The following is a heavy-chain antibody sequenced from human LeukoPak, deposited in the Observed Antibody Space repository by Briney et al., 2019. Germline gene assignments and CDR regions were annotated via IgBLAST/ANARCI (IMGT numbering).Heavy chain of an antibody. Sequence: GGSLRLSCAASGLTISSYSMNWVRQAPGKGLQWVSYISSSSSYIYYADSVKGRFTISRDNAKNSLYLQMNSLRAEDTAVYYCAKVLRGYSYGFFDYWGQGTLVTVSS. CDR1: GLTISSYS. D-gene: IGHD5-18*01. CDR2: ISSSSSYI. V-gene: IGHV3-21*05. J-gene: IGHJ4*02. CDR3: AKVLRGYSYGFFDY.